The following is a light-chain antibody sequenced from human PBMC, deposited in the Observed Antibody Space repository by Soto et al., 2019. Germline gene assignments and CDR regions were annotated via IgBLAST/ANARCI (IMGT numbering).Light chain of an antibody. V-gene: IGKV3-15*01. J-gene: IGKJ5*01. CDR2: DVS. CDR1: QGVTTN. Sequence: ENVLTQSPATLSVSLWERATLXXRAGQGVTTNFAWYQQKSGQSPRXLIYDVSIRATGVPARFSGTGSETDFTLTISGLQSEDSAVYFCQQYTNWTFSFGQGTRLEIK. CDR3: QQYTNWTFS.